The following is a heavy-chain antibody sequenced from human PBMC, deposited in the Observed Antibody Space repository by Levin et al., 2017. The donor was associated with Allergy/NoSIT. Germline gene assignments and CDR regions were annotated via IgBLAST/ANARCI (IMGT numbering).Heavy chain of an antibody. J-gene: IGHJ6*02. Sequence: PGGSLRLSCKASGYTFTSYGISWVRQAPGQGLEWMGWISAYNGNTNYAQKLQGRVTMTTDTSTSTAYMELRSLRSDDTAVYYCARDLSGWYVDYYYYGMDVWGQGTTVTVSS. CDR1: GYTFTSYG. CDR2: ISAYNGNT. V-gene: IGHV1-18*01. D-gene: IGHD6-19*01. CDR3: ARDLSGWYVDYYYYGMDV.